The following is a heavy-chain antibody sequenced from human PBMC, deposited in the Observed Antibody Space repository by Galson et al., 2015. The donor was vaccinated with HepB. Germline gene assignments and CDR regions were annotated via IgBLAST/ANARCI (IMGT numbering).Heavy chain of an antibody. CDR3: ARGALGGVVGGSQNNWFPP. J-gene: IGHJ5*02. CDR2: ISPYNRDT. CDR1: GYTFSTYS. V-gene: IGHV1-18*01. Sequence: SVKVSCKASGYTFSTYSITWVRQAPGHGPEWMGLISPYNRDTKYARKFQGRVTMTTDTFTSTAYMELRSLGSDDTAFYFCARGALGGVVGGSQNNWFPPWGQGTLVTVSS. D-gene: IGHD2-15*01.